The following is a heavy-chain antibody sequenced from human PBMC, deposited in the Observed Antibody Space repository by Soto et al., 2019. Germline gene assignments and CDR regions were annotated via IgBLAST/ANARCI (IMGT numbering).Heavy chain of an antibody. CDR2: FWYDASDK. CDR1: GFTFTSYS. D-gene: IGHD2-15*01. Sequence: QVQVVESGGGVVPPGGSLRLSCVVSGFTFTSYSMHWVRQAPGKGLEWVATFWYDASDKAYADSVEGRFTISRNPSRSTLFLQMDNLRAEDTAMYYCARAHEVAWFDSWGLGTLVTVTS. J-gene: IGHJ5*01. CDR3: ARAHEVAWFDS. V-gene: IGHV3-33*01.